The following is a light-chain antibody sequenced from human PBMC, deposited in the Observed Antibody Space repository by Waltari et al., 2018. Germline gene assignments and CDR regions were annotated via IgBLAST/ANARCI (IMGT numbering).Light chain of an antibody. CDR2: RKN. CDR3: ASWDDSLSGWV. V-gene: IGLV1-47*01. CDR1: SSNIGSYS. J-gene: IGLJ3*02. Sequence: GSSSNIGSYSVYWYQQLPGTAPKLLIYRKNQRPSGVPDRFSGSKSGTSASLAISGLQSDDDADYYCASWDDSLSGWVFGGGTKLTVL.